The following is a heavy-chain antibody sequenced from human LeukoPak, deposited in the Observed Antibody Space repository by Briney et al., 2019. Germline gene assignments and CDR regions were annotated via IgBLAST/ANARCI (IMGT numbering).Heavy chain of an antibody. D-gene: IGHD3-22*01. J-gene: IGHJ4*02. CDR2: IYSSGST. CDR1: GGSISSYY. CDR3: ARDQPEGGRYYDSSAGFDY. Sequence: SETLSLTCTVSGGSISSYYWSWIRQPAGKGLEWIGHIYSSGSTNYNPSLKSRVTMSVDTSKNQLSLQLTSVTAADTAVYYCARDQPEGGRYYDSSAGFDYWGQGTLVTVSS. V-gene: IGHV4-4*07.